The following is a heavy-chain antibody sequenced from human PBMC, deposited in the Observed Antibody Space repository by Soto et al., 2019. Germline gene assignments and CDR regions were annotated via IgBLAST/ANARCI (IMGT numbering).Heavy chain of an antibody. CDR3: ARGRYFDWLLPNFDY. CDR1: GFTFSSYA. Sequence: PGGSLRLSCAAPGFTFSSYAMHWVRQAPGKGLEWVAVISYDGSNKYYADPVKGRFTISRDNSKNTLYLQMNSLRAEDTAVYYCARGRYFDWLLPNFDYWGQGTLVTVSS. D-gene: IGHD3-9*01. J-gene: IGHJ4*02. V-gene: IGHV3-30-3*01. CDR2: ISYDGSNK.